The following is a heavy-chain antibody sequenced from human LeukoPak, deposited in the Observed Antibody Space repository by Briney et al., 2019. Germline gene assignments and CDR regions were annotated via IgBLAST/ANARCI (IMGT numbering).Heavy chain of an antibody. CDR1: GFTFSSYG. V-gene: IGHV3-30*18. J-gene: IGHJ6*04. CDR3: AKDLGITMVREGMDV. Sequence: GGSLRLSCAASGFTFSSYGMHWVRQAPGKGLEWVAVISYDGSNKYYADSVKGRFTISRDNSKNTPYLQMNSLRAEDTAVYYCAKDLGITMVREGMDVWGKGTTVTVSS. CDR2: ISYDGSNK. D-gene: IGHD3-10*01.